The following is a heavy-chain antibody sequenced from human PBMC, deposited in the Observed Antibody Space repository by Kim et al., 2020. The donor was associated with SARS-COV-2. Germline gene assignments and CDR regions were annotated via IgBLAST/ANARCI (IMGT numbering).Heavy chain of an antibody. V-gene: IGHV4-39*01. CDR2: IYYSGST. Sequence: SETLSLTCTVSGGSISSSSYYWGWIRQPPGKGLEWIGSIYYSGSTYYNPSLKSRITISVDTSKNQFSLKLSSVTATDTAVYCCASEAVADKYYYYYYGMDVWGQGTTVTVSS. CDR1: GGSISSSSYY. D-gene: IGHD6-19*01. J-gene: IGHJ6*02. CDR3: ASEAVADKYYYYYYGMDV.